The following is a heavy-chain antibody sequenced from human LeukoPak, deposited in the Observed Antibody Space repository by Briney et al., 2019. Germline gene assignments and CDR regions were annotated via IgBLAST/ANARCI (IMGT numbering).Heavy chain of an antibody. J-gene: IGHJ4*02. Sequence: GGSLRLSCAASGFTFSDYYMTWIRQAPGKGLEWASYISGSSSDPNYADFVKGRFTISRDNAKNSLYLQMNSLRVEDTAVYYCARVNPISSGFYAYWGQGTPVTVSS. CDR3: ARVNPISSGFYAY. D-gene: IGHD3-22*01. CDR1: GFTFSDYY. CDR2: ISGSSSDP. V-gene: IGHV3-11*06.